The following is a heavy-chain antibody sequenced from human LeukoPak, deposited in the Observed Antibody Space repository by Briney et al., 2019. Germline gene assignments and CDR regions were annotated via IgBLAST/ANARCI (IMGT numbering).Heavy chain of an antibody. J-gene: IGHJ4*02. Sequence: SETLSLTCAVSGASVSGSNYYWGWIRQPPGKGLEWIGNIYSSGSTYYNASLQSRVTISIDTSKNQFSLRLSSVTAADTAVYYCARGPSIAVAGPPDYWGQGTLVTVSS. CDR2: IYSSGST. CDR1: GASVSGSNYY. V-gene: IGHV4-39*07. D-gene: IGHD6-19*01. CDR3: ARGPSIAVAGPPDY.